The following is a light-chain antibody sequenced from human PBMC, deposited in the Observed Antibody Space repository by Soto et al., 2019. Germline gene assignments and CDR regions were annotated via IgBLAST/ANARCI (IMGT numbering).Light chain of an antibody. J-gene: IGKJ3*01. CDR2: AAS. CDR3: QKDNRAPFT. V-gene: IGKV1-27*01. Sequence: DIQMTQSPSSLSASVGDRVTITCRASQGISTYLAWYQQKPGKVPKLLIYAASTLQSGVPSRFSGSGSGTDFTLTISSLQHEDVATYYCQKDNRAPFTFGPGTKVDIK. CDR1: QGISTY.